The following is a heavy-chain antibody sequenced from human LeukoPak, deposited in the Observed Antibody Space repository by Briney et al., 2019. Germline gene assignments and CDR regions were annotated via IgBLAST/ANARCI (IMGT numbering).Heavy chain of an antibody. D-gene: IGHD6-19*01. V-gene: IGHV6-1*01. CDR3: ARDSDNSGWFSGWFDP. Sequence: SQTLSLTCAISGDSVSSNSAAWDWIRQSPSRGLEWLGRTYYRSKWYSDYAVSVKSRIAINPDTSKNQFSLQLNSVTPEDTAVYYCARDSDNSGWFSGWFDPWGQGTLVTVSS. CDR2: TYYRSKWYS. CDR1: GDSVSSNSAA. J-gene: IGHJ5*02.